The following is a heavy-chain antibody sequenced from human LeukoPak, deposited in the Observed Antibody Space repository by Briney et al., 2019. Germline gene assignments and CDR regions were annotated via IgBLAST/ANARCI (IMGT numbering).Heavy chain of an antibody. D-gene: IGHD5-18*01. J-gene: IGHJ4*02. CDR2: IYTSGGT. CDR1: GGSITSGSYH. Sequence: SETLSLTCTVSGGSITSGSYHWSWIRQPAGKGLEWIGRIYTSGGTNYNPSLESRVTVSVDTSKNQFSLKLSSVTAADTAVYYCATSGYSFGRLDYWGQGTLVTASS. V-gene: IGHV4-61*02. CDR3: ATSGYSFGRLDY.